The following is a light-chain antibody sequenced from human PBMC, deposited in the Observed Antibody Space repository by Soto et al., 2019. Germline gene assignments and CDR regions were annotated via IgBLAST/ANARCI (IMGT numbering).Light chain of an antibody. J-gene: IGKJ1*01. V-gene: IGKV3-20*01. CDR1: QSVDSTF. CDR3: QQYMSSVT. Sequence: EIVLTQSPGSLSMSPGERVTISCRASQSVDSTFFAWYQKKPGQAPRLLLYGVSKRATVIPGRFSGSGSGTDFTLTITRLEPEYFSVYYCQQYMSSVTFGQGTRVEIK. CDR2: GVS.